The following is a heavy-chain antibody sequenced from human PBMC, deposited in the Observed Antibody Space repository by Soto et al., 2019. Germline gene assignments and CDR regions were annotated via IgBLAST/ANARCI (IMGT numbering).Heavy chain of an antibody. Sequence: SETLSLTCAVYGGSFSGYYWSWIRQPPGKGLEWIGEINHSGSTNYNPSLKSRVTISVDTSKNQFSLKLSSVTAADTAVYYCARADTAMVDYWGQGTLVTVSS. CDR1: GGSFSGYY. CDR3: ARADTAMVDY. J-gene: IGHJ4*02. V-gene: IGHV4-34*01. D-gene: IGHD5-18*01. CDR2: INHSGST.